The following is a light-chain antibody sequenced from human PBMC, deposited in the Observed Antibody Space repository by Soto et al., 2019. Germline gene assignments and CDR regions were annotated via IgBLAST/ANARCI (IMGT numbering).Light chain of an antibody. Sequence: QSALTQPASVSGSPGQSITISCTGTSSDVGSYNLVSWYQQHPGKVPQPMIYEGSKRPSGVSNRFSGSKSGNTASLTISGLQAEDEADYYCCSYARGSTYVFGTGTKLTVL. CDR3: CSYARGSTYV. V-gene: IGLV2-23*01. CDR1: SSDVGSYNL. CDR2: EGS. J-gene: IGLJ1*01.